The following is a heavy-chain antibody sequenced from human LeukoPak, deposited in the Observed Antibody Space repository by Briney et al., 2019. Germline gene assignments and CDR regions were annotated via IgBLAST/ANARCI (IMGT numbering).Heavy chain of an antibody. J-gene: IGHJ4*02. D-gene: IGHD5-12*01. Sequence: SETLSPTCTVSGGSISSGGYYWSWIRQHPGKGLEWIGYIYYSGSTYYNPSLKSRVTISVDTSKNQFSLKLSSVTAADTAVYYCATERTGYDFIFWGQGTLVTVSS. V-gene: IGHV4-31*03. CDR1: GGSISSGGYY. CDR2: IYYSGST. CDR3: ATERTGYDFIF.